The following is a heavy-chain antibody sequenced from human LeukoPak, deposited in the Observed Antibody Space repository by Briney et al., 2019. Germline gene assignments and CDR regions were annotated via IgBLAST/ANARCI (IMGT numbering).Heavy chain of an antibody. V-gene: IGHV3-30*04. CDR1: GFTFSSYA. Sequence: GGSLRLSCAASGFTFSSYAMHWVRQAPGKGLEWVAVISYDGSNKYYADSVQGRFTISRDSAKNSLYLQMNSLRAEDTALYYCARGGRALYSNSDYWGQGTLVTVSS. CDR3: ARGGRALYSNSDY. J-gene: IGHJ4*02. CDR2: ISYDGSNK. D-gene: IGHD6-13*01.